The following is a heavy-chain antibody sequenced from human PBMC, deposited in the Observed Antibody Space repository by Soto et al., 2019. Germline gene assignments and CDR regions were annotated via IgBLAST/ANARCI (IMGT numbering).Heavy chain of an antibody. J-gene: IGHJ4*02. V-gene: IGHV4-39*01. CDR2: IFSTGTT. D-gene: IGHD4-17*01. Sequence: QLQLQESGPGLVKPSETLSLTCTVSGDSISSSTYYWGWIRRPPGKGLEWIPTIFSTGTTHYNPSLQSRVTLSVDTSQNRFSLNVRSVTAADTAMDSCARHDYGGGFSYWGQGTLVTVSS. CDR1: GDSISSSTYY. CDR3: ARHDYGGGFSY.